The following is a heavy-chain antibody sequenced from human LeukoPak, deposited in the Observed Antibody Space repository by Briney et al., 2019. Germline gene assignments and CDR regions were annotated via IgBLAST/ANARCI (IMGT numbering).Heavy chain of an antibody. CDR1: GYTLRSYG. V-gene: IGHV1-18*03. D-gene: IGHD2-2*01. Sequence: RASVKVSCKASGYTLRSYGITWVRQAPGQGLEWMGWISAYNGNTKYPQKLQGRVTMTTDTSTSTAYMELRSLRSDDMAVYYCARGPIIDIVIVPAADDYYYMDVWGKGTTVTVSS. CDR2: ISAYNGNT. J-gene: IGHJ6*03. CDR3: ARGPIIDIVIVPAADDYYYMDV.